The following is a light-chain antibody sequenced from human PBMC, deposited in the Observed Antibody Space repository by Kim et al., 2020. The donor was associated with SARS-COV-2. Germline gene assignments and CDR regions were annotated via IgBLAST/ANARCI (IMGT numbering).Light chain of an antibody. Sequence: SYDLTQPLSVSVAPGQTASVSCGGDNIGTKTVHWYQQTPGQAPVLVIFRDHNRPSGIPERFSASKSMNTATLTISRAQVEDEADYYCQVWAGNTYDFGTG. J-gene: IGLJ1*01. CDR3: QVWAGNTYD. V-gene: IGLV3-9*01. CDR1: NIGTKT. CDR2: RDH.